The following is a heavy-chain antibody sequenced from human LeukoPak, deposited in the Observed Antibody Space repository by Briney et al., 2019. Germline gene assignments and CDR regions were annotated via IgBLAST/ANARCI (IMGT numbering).Heavy chain of an antibody. V-gene: IGHV4-34*01. CDR2: INHSGST. D-gene: IGHD6-19*01. Sequence: PSETLSLTCAVYGGSFSGYYWSWIRQPPGKGLEWIGEINHSGSTNYNPSLKSRVTISVDTSKNQFSLKLSSVTAADTAVYYCARNFHQRGYSIGWYILYYFYYRGQGTPVTLPS. J-gene: IGHJ4*03. CDR1: GGSFSGYY. CDR3: ARNFHQRGYSIGWYILYYFYY.